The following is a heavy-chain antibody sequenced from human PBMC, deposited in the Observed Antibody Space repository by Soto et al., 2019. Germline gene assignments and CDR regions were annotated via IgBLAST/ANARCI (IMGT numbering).Heavy chain of an antibody. D-gene: IGHD2-2*01. Sequence: ASVKVSCKASGYTFTGYYMHWLRQAPGQGLEWMGWINPNSGGTNYAQKFQGRVTMTRDTSISTAYMELSRLRSDDTAVYYCARAEIVVVPAAIWFDPWGQGTLVTVSS. CDR3: ARAEIVVVPAAIWFDP. V-gene: IGHV1-2*02. CDR2: INPNSGGT. CDR1: GYTFTGYY. J-gene: IGHJ5*02.